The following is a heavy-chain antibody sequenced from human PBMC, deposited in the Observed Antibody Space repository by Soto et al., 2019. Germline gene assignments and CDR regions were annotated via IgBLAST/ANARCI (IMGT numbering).Heavy chain of an antibody. CDR2: ISSSGITI. Sequence: PGGSLRLSCAASGFTFSDYYMSWIRQAPGKGLEWVSYISSSGITIYYADSVKGRFTISRDNAKNSLYLQMNSLRAEDTAVYYCARDRVLYDYGDPGVYGMAVWAQGTTVTV. J-gene: IGHJ6*02. V-gene: IGHV3-11*01. D-gene: IGHD4-17*01. CDR1: GFTFSDYY. CDR3: ARDRVLYDYGDPGVYGMAV.